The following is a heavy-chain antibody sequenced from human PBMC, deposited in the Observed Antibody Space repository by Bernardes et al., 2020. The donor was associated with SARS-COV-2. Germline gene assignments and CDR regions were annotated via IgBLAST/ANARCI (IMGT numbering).Heavy chain of an antibody. Sequence: SETLSLTCTVSGGSISSYYWSWIRQPPGKGLEWIGYIYYSGSTNYNPSLKSRVTISVDTSKNQFSLKLSSVTAADTAVYYCARDAGIAAAPYYYYYGMDVWGQGTTVTVSS. CDR2: IYYSGST. J-gene: IGHJ6*02. CDR3: ARDAGIAAAPYYYYYGMDV. V-gene: IGHV4-59*01. CDR1: GGSISSYY. D-gene: IGHD6-13*01.